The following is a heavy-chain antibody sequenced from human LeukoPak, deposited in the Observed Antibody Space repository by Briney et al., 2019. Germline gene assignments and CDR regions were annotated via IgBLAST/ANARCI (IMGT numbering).Heavy chain of an antibody. Sequence: GGSLRLSCAASGFTFSSYAMPWVRQAPGKGLEWVAVIAYDGSNKYYADSVKGRFTISRDNSKNTLYLQMNSLRAEDKAVYYCAKNALITMVRGVIHPNFDYWGQGTLVTVSS. V-gene: IGHV3-30-3*02. J-gene: IGHJ4*02. CDR3: AKNALITMVRGVIHPNFDY. CDR1: GFTFSSYA. CDR2: IAYDGSNK. D-gene: IGHD3-10*01.